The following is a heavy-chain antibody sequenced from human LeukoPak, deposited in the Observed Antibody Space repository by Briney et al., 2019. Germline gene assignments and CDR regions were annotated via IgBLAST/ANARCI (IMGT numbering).Heavy chain of an antibody. D-gene: IGHD4-11*01. Sequence: GGSRRPSGAAPGLTFGTNGMHWARQPPGKGLVWFSRINMDGSTTSYADSVKGRFTFSRDNTKNPLYLQMNSLRAEDTAVYYCARDLPPTTLTTGHDAFDIWGQGTMVTVSS. CDR1: GLTFGTNG. CDR2: INMDGSTT. V-gene: IGHV3-74*01. CDR3: ARDLPPTTLTTGHDAFDI. J-gene: IGHJ3*02.